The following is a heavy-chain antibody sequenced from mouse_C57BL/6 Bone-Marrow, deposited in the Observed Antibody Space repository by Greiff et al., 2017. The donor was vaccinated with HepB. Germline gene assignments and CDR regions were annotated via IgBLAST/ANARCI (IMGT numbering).Heavy chain of an antibody. CDR3: ARAVYYYGEGFAY. J-gene: IGHJ3*01. V-gene: IGHV5-4*03. D-gene: IGHD1-1*01. CDR1: GFTFSSYA. Sequence: EVKLMESGGGLVKPGGSLKLSCAASGFTFSSYAMSWVRQTPEKRLEWVATISDGGSYTYYPDNVKGRFTISRDNAKNNLYLQMSHLKSEDTAMYYCARAVYYYGEGFAYWGQGTLVTVSA. CDR2: ISDGGSYT.